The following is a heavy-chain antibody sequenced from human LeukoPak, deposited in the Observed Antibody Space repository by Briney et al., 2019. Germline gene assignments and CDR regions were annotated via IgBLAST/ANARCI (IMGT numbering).Heavy chain of an antibody. D-gene: IGHD2-21*02. CDR1: GGSISSGGYY. Sequence: SETLSLTCTVSGGSISSGGYYWSWIRQHPGKGLEWIGYIYYSGSTYYNPSLKSRVTISVDTSKNQFSLKLSSVTAADTAVYYCARVTPGEYCGGDCQGYYYYGMDVWGQGTTVTVSS. CDR2: IYYSGST. J-gene: IGHJ6*02. CDR3: ARVTPGEYCGGDCQGYYYYGMDV. V-gene: IGHV4-31*03.